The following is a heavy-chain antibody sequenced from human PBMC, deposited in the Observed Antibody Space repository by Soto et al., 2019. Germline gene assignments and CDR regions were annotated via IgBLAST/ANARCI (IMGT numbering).Heavy chain of an antibody. Sequence: SETLSLTCDVSGDTISTGGYTWAWIRQPPGKALEWIGHTYHSGNPYYNPSLKSRVIISLDTSKNQFSLTVTSVTAADTAVYYCARRIVATETFDYWGQGTLVTVSS. CDR1: GDTISTGGYT. CDR2: TYHSGNP. J-gene: IGHJ4*02. D-gene: IGHD5-12*01. V-gene: IGHV4-30-2*01. CDR3: ARRIVATETFDY.